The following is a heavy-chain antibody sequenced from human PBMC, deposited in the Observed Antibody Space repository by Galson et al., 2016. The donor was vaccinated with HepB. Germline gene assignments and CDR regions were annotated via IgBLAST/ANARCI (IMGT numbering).Heavy chain of an antibody. CDR1: GSTRSDDW. D-gene: IGHD5/OR15-5a*01. V-gene: IGHV3-74*01. CDR3: TLLRIHWHLGY. CDR2: INTDGTAI. Sequence: SLRLSCAASGSTRSDDWVHWVRQAPGKGLVYVASINTDGTAIGYADSVKGRFTISRDNAKNTVYLQMNSLRVEDTAVYYCTLLRIHWHLGYWGQGTLVTVS. J-gene: IGHJ4*02.